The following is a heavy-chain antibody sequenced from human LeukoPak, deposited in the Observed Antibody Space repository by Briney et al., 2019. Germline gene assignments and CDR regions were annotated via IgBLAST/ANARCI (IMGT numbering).Heavy chain of an antibody. CDR3: ARATSANEYSYGFHFDY. Sequence: SVKVSCKASGTTFRSYAINWVRQAPGQGLEWVGAIIPSFGTVKYAQKFQGRVTMTADESTSTAYMDLNYLRSDDTAVYFCARATSANEYSYGFHFDYWGQGTLVTVSS. D-gene: IGHD5-18*01. CDR2: IIPSFGTV. CDR1: GTTFRSYA. V-gene: IGHV1-69*13. J-gene: IGHJ4*02.